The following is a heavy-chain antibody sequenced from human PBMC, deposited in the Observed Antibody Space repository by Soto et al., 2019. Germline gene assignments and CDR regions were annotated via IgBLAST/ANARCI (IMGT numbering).Heavy chain of an antibody. CDR2: ISYSGST. Sequence: QVQLQESGPGLVKPSETLSLTCTVSGASVSSGNYYWSWIRQPPGKGLECIGYISYSGSTNYNPSPMSRVTISIDTSKTQFALKLSSVTAADTAVYYCARGSGSYYAYWGQGTLVTVSS. V-gene: IGHV4-61*01. CDR3: ARGSGSYYAY. CDR1: GASVSSGNYY. J-gene: IGHJ4*02. D-gene: IGHD1-26*01.